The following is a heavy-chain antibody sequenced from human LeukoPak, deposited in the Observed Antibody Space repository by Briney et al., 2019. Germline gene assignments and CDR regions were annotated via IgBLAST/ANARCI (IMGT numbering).Heavy chain of an antibody. D-gene: IGHD6-19*01. J-gene: IGHJ6*02. CDR1: GFTFSSYA. Sequence: GRSLRLSCAASGFTFSSYAMHWVRQAPGKGLEWVAVISYDGSNIYYADSVKGRFTISRDNSKNTLYLQMNSLRAEDTAVYYCARNHIAAVAGTRAGSPGMDVWGQGTTVTVSS. CDR3: ARNHIAAVAGTRAGSPGMDV. V-gene: IGHV3-30*04. CDR2: ISYDGSNI.